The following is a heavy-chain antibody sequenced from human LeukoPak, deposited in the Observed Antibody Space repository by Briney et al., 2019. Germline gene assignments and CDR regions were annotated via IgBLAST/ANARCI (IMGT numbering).Heavy chain of an antibody. CDR2: LKPDGSDK. CDR3: ARGVDSAIDW. J-gene: IGHJ4*02. V-gene: IGHV3-7*01. CDR1: GFTFSHFW. Sequence: GGSLRLSCAASGFTFSHFWTSWVRQTPGKGLEWVANLKPDGSDKYYVGSVRGRFTISRDNADNALYLQMNSLRGDDTALYYCARGVDSAIDWWGQGTLVTVSS. D-gene: IGHD3-9*01.